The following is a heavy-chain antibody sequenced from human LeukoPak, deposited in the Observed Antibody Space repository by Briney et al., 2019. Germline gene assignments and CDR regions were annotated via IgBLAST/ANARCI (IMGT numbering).Heavy chain of an antibody. Sequence: SETLSLTCAVYGGSFSGYYWSWIRQPPGKGLEWTGEINHSGSTNYNPSLKSRVTISVDTSKNQFSLKLSSVTAADTAVYYCARSGTYRYSSGWYSYYYGMDVWGQGTTVTVSS. CDR1: GGSFSGYY. V-gene: IGHV4-34*01. CDR2: INHSGST. CDR3: ARSGTYRYSSGWYSYYYGMDV. D-gene: IGHD6-25*01. J-gene: IGHJ6*02.